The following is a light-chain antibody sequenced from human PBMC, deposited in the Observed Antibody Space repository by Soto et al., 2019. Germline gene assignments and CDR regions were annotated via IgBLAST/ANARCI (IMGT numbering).Light chain of an antibody. CDR3: GTWDSSLSAVV. J-gene: IGLJ2*01. CDR1: SSNIGNNY. Sequence: QSVLTQSPSVSAAPGQKVTISCSGSSSNIGNNYVSWYQQLPGTAPKLLIYENNKRPSGIPDRFSGSKSGTSATLGITGLQTGDEADYYCGTWDSSLSAVVFGGGTQLTVL. V-gene: IGLV1-51*02. CDR2: ENN.